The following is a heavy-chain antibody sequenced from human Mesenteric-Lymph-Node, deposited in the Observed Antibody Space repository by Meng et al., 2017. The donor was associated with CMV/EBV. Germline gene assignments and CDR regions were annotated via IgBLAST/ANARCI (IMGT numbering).Heavy chain of an antibody. J-gene: IGHJ6*02. Sequence: ASVKVSCKASGYTFTSYGISWVRQATGQGLEWMGWIDPNSGNTGYAQKFQGRVTMTRNTSKSTAYMELSSLRSEDTAVYYCARALCSGGSCYNYYYFAMDVWGQGTTVTVSS. D-gene: IGHD2-15*01. CDR3: ARALCSGGSCYNYYYFAMDV. CDR2: IDPNSGNT. V-gene: IGHV1-8*02. CDR1: GYTFTSYG.